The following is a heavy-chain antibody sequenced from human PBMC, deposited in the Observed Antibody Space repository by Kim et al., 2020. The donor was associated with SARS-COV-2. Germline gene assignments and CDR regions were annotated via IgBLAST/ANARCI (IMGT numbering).Heavy chain of an antibody. CDR3: ARDLPTYYYGSGSLYGMDV. J-gene: IGHJ6*02. CDR1: GYTFTSYG. CDR2: ISAYNGNT. Sequence: ASVKVSCKASGYTFTSYGISWVRQAPGQGLEWMGWISAYNGNTNYAQKLQGRVTMTTDTSTSTAYMELRSLRSDDTAVYYCARDLPTYYYGSGSLYGMDVWGQGTTVTVSS. D-gene: IGHD3-10*01. V-gene: IGHV1-18*01.